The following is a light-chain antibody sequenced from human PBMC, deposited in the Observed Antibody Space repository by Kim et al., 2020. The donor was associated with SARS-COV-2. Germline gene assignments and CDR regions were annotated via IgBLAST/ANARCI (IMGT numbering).Light chain of an antibody. V-gene: IGKV3-20*01. CDR3: PQYGYSLMYS. J-gene: IGKJ2*03. CDR2: GAS. Sequence: SPGEDAALSTSASQSVSSDSLAWYQQEPGQTPRLLNYGASARATGIPDRFSGSRSGTDFTNTISRLEPEDFAVYYCPQYGYSLMYSFGRGTKLEI. CDR1: QSVSSDS.